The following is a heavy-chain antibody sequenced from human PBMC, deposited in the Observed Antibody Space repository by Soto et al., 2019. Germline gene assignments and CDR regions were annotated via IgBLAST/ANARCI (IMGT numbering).Heavy chain of an antibody. D-gene: IGHD6-13*01. Sequence: LRLSCAASGFTVSSNYMSWVRQAPGKGLEWVSVIYSGGSTYYADSVKGRFTISRDNSKNTLYLQMNSLRAEDTAVYYCATSLSAAGTYHYYYYGMDVWGQGTTVTVSS. CDR2: IYSGGST. CDR1: GFTVSSNY. V-gene: IGHV3-53*01. CDR3: ATSLSAAGTYHYYYYGMDV. J-gene: IGHJ6*02.